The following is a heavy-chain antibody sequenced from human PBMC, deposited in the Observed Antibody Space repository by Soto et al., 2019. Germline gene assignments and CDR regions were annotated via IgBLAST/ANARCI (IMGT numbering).Heavy chain of an antibody. CDR1: GGSFSGYY. CDR3: ASPALRSCKNDAFDI. CDR2: INHSGST. D-gene: IGHD6-13*01. V-gene: IGHV4-34*01. Sequence: QVQLQQWGAGLLKPSETLSLTCAVYGGSFSGYYWSWIRQPPGKGLEWIGEINHSGSTNYNPSLKSRVTISVDTSKNQFSLKLSSVTAADTAVYYCASPALRSCKNDAFDIWGQGTMVTVSS. J-gene: IGHJ3*02.